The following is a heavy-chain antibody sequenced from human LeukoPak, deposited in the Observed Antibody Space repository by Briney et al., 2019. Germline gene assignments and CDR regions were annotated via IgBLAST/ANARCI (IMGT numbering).Heavy chain of an antibody. CDR1: GYTFTSYG. Sequence: VASVKVSCKASGYTFTSYGISWVRQAPGQGLEWMGWISAYNGNTNYAQKFQGRVTMTRNTSISTAYMELSSLRSEDTAVYYCARGHSWGSLYYFDYWGQGTLVTVSS. CDR2: ISAYNGNT. J-gene: IGHJ4*02. V-gene: IGHV1-18*01. D-gene: IGHD3-16*01. CDR3: ARGHSWGSLYYFDY.